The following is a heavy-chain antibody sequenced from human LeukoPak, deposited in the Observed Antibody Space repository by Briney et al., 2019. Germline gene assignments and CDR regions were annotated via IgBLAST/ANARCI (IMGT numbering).Heavy chain of an antibody. Sequence: ASVKVSCKASGGTFSSYAINWVRQAPGQGLEWIGWISAYNGYTTYAQKFQGRVTLTTDTSTSTAYMDLGSLRSDDTAVYYCAREVVRYSRGWPDYWGPGTLVTVSS. CDR3: AREVVRYSRGWPDY. CDR1: GGTFSSYA. CDR2: ISAYNGYT. J-gene: IGHJ4*02. V-gene: IGHV1-18*01. D-gene: IGHD6-19*01.